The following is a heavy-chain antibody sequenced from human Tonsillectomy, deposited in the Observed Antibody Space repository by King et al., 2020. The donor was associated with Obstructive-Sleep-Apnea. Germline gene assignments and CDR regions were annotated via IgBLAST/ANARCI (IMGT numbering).Heavy chain of an antibody. V-gene: IGHV3-30*02. J-gene: IGHJ6*02. D-gene: IGHD3-16*01. CDR1: GFTFSTYG. CDR3: AKDLAESRPMGDYYAMDV. CDR2: IRFDGSIK. Sequence: QVQLVESGGGVVQPGRSLRLSCAASGFTFSTYGMHWVRQAPGKGLEWVAFIRFDGSIKYYADSVKGRFTISRDNSKNTLYLQVNSLRPEDTAVYYCAKDLAESRPMGDYYAMDVWGQGTTVTVSS.